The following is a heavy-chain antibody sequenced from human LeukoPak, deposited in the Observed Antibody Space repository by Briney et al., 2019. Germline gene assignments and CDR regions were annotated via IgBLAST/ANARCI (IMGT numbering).Heavy chain of an antibody. CDR2: ISSSGSTI. V-gene: IGHV3-48*03. CDR3: ASSTRTRRQPDY. CDR1: GFTFSSYE. J-gene: IGHJ4*02. D-gene: IGHD1-1*01. Sequence: GGSLRLSCAASGFTFSSYEMNWVRQAPGKGLEWVSYISSSGSTIYYADSVKGRFTISRDNAKNSLYLQMNSLRAEDTAVYYCASSTRTRRQPDYWGQGTLVTVSS.